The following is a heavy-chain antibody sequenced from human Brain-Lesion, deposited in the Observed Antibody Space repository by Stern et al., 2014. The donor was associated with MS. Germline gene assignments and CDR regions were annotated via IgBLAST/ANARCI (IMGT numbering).Heavy chain of an antibody. Sequence: QDKLVQSGAEVKKPGASVKVSCKTYGYIFTGYYIHWVRKAPEHALEQHPRTNPHPGGTKYAQTSQGRVTMSRDTSISTAYVELSSLTSDDTAVYYCARDQRGITIFGVVTDYYYLGMDVWGQGTTVTVSS. J-gene: IGHJ6*02. D-gene: IGHD3-3*01. CDR3: ARDQRGITIFGVVTDYYYLGMDV. CDR1: GYIFTGYY. V-gene: IGHV1-2*06. CDR2: TNPHPGGT.